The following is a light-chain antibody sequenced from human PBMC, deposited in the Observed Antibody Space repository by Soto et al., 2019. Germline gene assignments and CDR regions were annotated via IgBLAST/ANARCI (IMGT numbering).Light chain of an antibody. CDR1: QDISNF. CDR3: QKYNGAPWT. CDR2: AAS. Sequence: DIQMTQSPSSLSASVGDRVTITCRASQDISNFLAWYQQIPGKVPKLLIYAASTLESGVPSRFSGSGSGTDLTLTISSLQPEDFATYYCQKYNGAPWTFGQGTKVEIK. V-gene: IGKV1-27*01. J-gene: IGKJ1*01.